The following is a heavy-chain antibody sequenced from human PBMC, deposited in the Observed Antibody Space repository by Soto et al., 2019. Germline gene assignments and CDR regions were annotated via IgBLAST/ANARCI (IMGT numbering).Heavy chain of an antibody. D-gene: IGHD6-13*01. CDR3: ARRGIAAAGTTYGMDV. CDR2: IYPGDSDT. J-gene: IGHJ6*02. Sequence: PGESLKISCKGSGYSFTGYWIGWVRQMPGKGLEWMGIIYPGDSDTRYSPSFQGQVTISADKSISTAYLQWSSLKASDTAMYYCARRGIAAAGTTYGMDVWGQGTTVTVSS. CDR1: GYSFTGYW. V-gene: IGHV5-51*01.